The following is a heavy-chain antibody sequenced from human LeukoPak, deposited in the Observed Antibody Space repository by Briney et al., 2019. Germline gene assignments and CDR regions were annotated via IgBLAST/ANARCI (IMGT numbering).Heavy chain of an antibody. D-gene: IGHD6-19*01. V-gene: IGHV4-59*12. Sequence: PSETLSLTCTVSGGSISSYYWSWIRQPPGKGLEWIGYIYYSGSTKYNPSLKSRVTISVDTSKNHFSLKLSSVTAADTAVYYCARMYSSGWYSLYYYYYMDVWGKGTTVTISS. J-gene: IGHJ6*03. CDR3: ARMYSSGWYSLYYYYYMDV. CDR2: IYYSGST. CDR1: GGSISSYY.